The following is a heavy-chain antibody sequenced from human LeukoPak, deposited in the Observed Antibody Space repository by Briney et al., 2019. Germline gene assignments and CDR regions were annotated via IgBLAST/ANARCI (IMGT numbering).Heavy chain of an antibody. CDR2: IDYSGSI. D-gene: IGHD3-16*01. Sequence: AETLSLTCTISGGSINTYYWSWIRQSPGKQLEWIGHIDYSGSIIYNPSLRSRVTISLDTSKKQLSLRLSSVTAADTAVYYCARHWGIRDKWYFDIWGRGTLLTVSS. CDR3: ARHWGIRDKWYFDI. CDR1: GGSINTYY. V-gene: IGHV4-59*08. J-gene: IGHJ2*01.